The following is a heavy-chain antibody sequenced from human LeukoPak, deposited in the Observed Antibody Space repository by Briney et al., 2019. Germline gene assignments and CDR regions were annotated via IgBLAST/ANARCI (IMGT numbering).Heavy chain of an antibody. V-gene: IGHV1-58*01. J-gene: IGHJ3*02. CDR3: AADHRYYDFWSGYYPDAFDI. D-gene: IGHD3-3*01. CDR1: GFTFTSSA. CDR2: IVVGNGNT. Sequence: ASVKVSCKASGFTFTSSAVQWVRQARGQRLEWIGWIVVGNGNTNYAQKFQERVTITRDMSTSTAYMELSSLRSEDTAVYYCAADHRYYDFWSGYYPDAFDIWGQGTMVTVSS.